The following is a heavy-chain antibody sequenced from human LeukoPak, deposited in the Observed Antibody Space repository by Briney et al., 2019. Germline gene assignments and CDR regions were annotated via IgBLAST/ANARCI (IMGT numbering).Heavy chain of an antibody. D-gene: IGHD4-17*01. CDR3: EQRRTTVTTFGFDY. V-gene: IGHV2-5*02. Sequence: SGPTAVKPTQTLTLICTFSGFSLSTSGVGVGWIRQSPGKALEWLALIYWDDVKRYIPSLKSRPTITKDASKNQVVLTMTDIDTVHKTTYICEQRRTTVTTFGFDYRGQRALVTVSP. CDR1: GFSLSTSGVG. CDR2: IYWDDVK. J-gene: IGHJ4*02.